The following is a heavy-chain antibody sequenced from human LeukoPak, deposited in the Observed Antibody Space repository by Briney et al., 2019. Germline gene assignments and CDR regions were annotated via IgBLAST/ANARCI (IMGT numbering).Heavy chain of an antibody. CDR3: ASGAGSYRTPYYYMDV. V-gene: IGHV3-53*01. CDR1: GFTVSSNY. Sequence: GGSLRLSCAASGFTVSSNYMSGVRQAPGKGLGWVSVIYSGGSTYYADSVKGRFTISRDNSKNTLYLQMNSLRAEDTAVYYCASGAGSYRTPYYYMDVGGTRTTVTVSS. CDR2: IYSGGST. D-gene: IGHD3-10*01. J-gene: IGHJ6*03.